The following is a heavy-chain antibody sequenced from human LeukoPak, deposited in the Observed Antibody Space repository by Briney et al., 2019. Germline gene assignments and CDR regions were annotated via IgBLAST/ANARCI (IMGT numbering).Heavy chain of an antibody. CDR3: GRVTGYIIEDYFDY. D-gene: IGHD6-13*01. CDR1: GGPISTYY. J-gene: IGHJ4*02. CDR2: IYYSEST. Sequence: SETLSLTRTVSGGPISTYYWSCIRQPAGKGLEWIAYIYYSESTNYNPSLKSRVTISVDTSKNQFSLKLRSVTAADTAVYYWGRVTGYIIEDYFDYWGQGTLVTVTS. V-gene: IGHV4-59*01.